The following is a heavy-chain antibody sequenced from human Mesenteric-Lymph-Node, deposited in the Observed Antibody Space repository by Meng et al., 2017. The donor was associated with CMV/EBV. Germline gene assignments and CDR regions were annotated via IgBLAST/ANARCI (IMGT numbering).Heavy chain of an antibody. Sequence: GESLKISCAASGFSISIYAMSWVRQAPGKGLEWVSTISESGGSTNYADSVKGRFIISRDNSKNTLYLRMDSLRAEDTAVYYCAKDRVVYCGGDCYSEFDCWGQGTLVTVSS. CDR3: AKDRVVYCGGDCYSEFDC. CDR1: GFSISIYA. J-gene: IGHJ4*02. CDR2: ISESGGST. D-gene: IGHD2-21*01. V-gene: IGHV3-23*01.